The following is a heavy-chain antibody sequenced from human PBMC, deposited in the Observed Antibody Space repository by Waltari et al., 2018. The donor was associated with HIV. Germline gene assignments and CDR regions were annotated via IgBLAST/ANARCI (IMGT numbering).Heavy chain of an antibody. J-gene: IGHJ3*02. CDR2: IKEDGSEK. D-gene: IGHD2-2*03. CDR3: AREFQQWMGRLFDI. Sequence: QVVESGGGLVKPGGSLSLSCAASGFTFSNYRMSWVRQAPGKGLEWVANIKEDGSEKYYVDSVKGRFTISRDNAKNSLYLQMNSLRAEDTAVYYCAREFQQWMGRLFDIWGQGTMVTVSS. CDR1: GFTFSNYR. V-gene: IGHV3-7*01.